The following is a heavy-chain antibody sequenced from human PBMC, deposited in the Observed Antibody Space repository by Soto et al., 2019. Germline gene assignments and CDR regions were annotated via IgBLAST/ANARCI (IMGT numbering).Heavy chain of an antibody. CDR3: ARGIKPLTNDWYFDL. CDR1: GGSISGGVHS. D-gene: IGHD2-8*01. Sequence: QVQLQESGPGLVKPSETLSLTCTVSGGSISGGVHSWSWIRQPPGKGLEWIGHIFDSGSTYYNPSLKSRLTISVDTSKNQFSLRLSSVTAADTAVYYCARGIKPLTNDWYFDLWGRGTLVTVSS. V-gene: IGHV4-30-4*01. J-gene: IGHJ2*01. CDR2: IFDSGST.